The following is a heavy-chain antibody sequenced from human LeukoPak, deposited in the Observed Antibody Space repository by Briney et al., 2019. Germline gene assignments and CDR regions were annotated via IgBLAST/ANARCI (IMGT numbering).Heavy chain of an antibody. Sequence: GGSLRLSCAASGFTFSSYWMSWVRQAPGKGLEWVANIKEDGSGIYYVDSVEGRFTISRDNAKKSLYLQMNSLRAEDTAVYYCARKIRSPDYWGQGTLVTVSS. CDR1: GFTFSSYW. J-gene: IGHJ4*02. D-gene: IGHD6-13*01. CDR2: IKEDGSGI. CDR3: ARKIRSPDY. V-gene: IGHV3-7*01.